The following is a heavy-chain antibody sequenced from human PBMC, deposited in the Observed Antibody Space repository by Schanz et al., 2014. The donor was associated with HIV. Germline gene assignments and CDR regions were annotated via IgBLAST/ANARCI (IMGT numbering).Heavy chain of an antibody. Sequence: QVQLVQSGPEVKKPGASVRVSCETSGYTFSDYDINWVRQAPGQGLEWMGWVNPESGNTGMADKSRGRLTLTRFPSPGPAYMALDSLRSEDTAIYYCVRAASFHFDKEGYYRNWYFDFWGRGTLVAVSS. J-gene: IGHJ2*01. CDR1: GYTFSDYD. V-gene: IGHV1-8*02. CDR2: VNPESGNT. D-gene: IGHD1-26*01. CDR3: VRAASFHFDKEGYYRNWYFDF.